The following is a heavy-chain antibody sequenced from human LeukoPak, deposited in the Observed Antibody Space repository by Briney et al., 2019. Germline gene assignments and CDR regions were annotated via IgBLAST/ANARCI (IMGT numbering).Heavy chain of an antibody. Sequence: GGSLRLSCAASGFTFSSYAMSWVRQAPGKGLEWVSAISGSGGNTYFADSVKGRFTISRDNSKNTLYLQMNSLRAEDTAVYYCAKRGAEVGTTVAPGDYWGQGTLLTVSS. CDR1: GFTFSSYA. J-gene: IGHJ4*02. D-gene: IGHD1-26*01. V-gene: IGHV3-23*01. CDR3: AKRGAEVGTTVAPGDY. CDR2: ISGSGGNT.